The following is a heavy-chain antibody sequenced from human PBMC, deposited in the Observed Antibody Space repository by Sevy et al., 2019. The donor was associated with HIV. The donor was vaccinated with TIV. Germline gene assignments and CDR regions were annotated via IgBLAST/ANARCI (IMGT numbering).Heavy chain of an antibody. V-gene: IGHV3-33*04. CDR1: VFTFNIYG. Sequence: GGSLRLSCAASVFTFNIYGMHWVRQAPGKGLEWVAVIWKDGHNKFYADSVRGRFTFSRDNSRGMLSLQMDSLRVEDTAVYDGVREKGPFTAFDIWGQGTMVTVSS. J-gene: IGHJ3*02. CDR3: VREKGPFTAFDI. CDR2: IWKDGHNK. D-gene: IGHD3-16*01.